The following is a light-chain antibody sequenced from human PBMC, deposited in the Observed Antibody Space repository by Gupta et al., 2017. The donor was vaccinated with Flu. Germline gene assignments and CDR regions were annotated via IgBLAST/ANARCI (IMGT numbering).Light chain of an antibody. J-gene: IGLJ2*01. CDR2: AKN. V-gene: IGLV3-19*01. CDR3: NSRDSTDNHQAF. Sequence: GDSLRNSYASWYPQKPGQAPVLLIYAKNLRPSGIPARFSGSSSGNTASLTITGAQAEDEADYYCNSRDSTDNHQAFFGGGTKLTVL. CDR1: SLRNSY.